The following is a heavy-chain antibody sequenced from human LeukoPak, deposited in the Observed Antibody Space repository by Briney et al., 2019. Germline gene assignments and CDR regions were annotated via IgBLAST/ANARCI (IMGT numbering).Heavy chain of an antibody. Sequence: GGSLRLSCVPSGITFSNSALSWVRQAPGKGLEWVSTITKSGDQTHYADSVRGLFTISRDIFKNTLYLQMNSLRAEDAAVYYCARDARQQLVERFDYWGQGTLVTVSS. V-gene: IGHV3-23*01. J-gene: IGHJ4*02. CDR3: ARDARQQLVERFDY. CDR2: ITKSGDQT. CDR1: GITFSNSA. D-gene: IGHD6-13*01.